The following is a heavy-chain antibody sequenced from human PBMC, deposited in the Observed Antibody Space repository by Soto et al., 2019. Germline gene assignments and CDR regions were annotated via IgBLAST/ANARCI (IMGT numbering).Heavy chain of an antibody. D-gene: IGHD4-17*01. Sequence: SENPSLPCAVPHGSLSRSYLWSWVRQPPGKGLEWIGEIYHSGSTNYNPSLKSRVTISVDKSKNQFSLKLSSVTAADTAVYYCARSDYCDFSHYWGHGTLVTVTS. CDR2: IYHSGST. CDR3: ARSDYCDFSHY. V-gene: IGHV4-4*02. CDR1: HGSLSRSYL. J-gene: IGHJ4*01.